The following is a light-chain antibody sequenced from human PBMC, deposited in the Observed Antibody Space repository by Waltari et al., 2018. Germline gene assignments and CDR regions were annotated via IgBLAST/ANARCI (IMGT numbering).Light chain of an antibody. CDR1: SSDVGSYHL. CDR2: EVN. V-gene: IGLV2-23*02. Sequence: QSALTQPASVSGSPGQSITISCTGTSSDVGSYHLVSWFQQYPDKAPKLIIFEVNKRPSGVSNRFSGSKSGNTASLTISGLQAEDEADYYCCSYAGSGIYVFGSGAKVTVL. J-gene: IGLJ1*01. CDR3: CSYAGSGIYV.